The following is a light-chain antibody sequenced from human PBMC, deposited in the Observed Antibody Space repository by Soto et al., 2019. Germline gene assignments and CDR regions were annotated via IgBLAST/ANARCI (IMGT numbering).Light chain of an antibody. V-gene: IGKV3-20*01. Sequence: IVLTQSPGTLSLSPWERATLSCRASQSVSSSYLAWYQQKPGQAPRLLIYGASSRATGIPDRFSGSGSGTDLTLTISRLGPEDFAVYYCQQYGSSPWTFGQGTKVDI. CDR2: GAS. CDR1: QSVSSSY. CDR3: QQYGSSPWT. J-gene: IGKJ1*01.